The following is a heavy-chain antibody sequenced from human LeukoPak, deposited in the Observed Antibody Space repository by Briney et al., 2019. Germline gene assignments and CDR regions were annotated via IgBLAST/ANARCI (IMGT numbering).Heavy chain of an antibody. D-gene: IGHD3-22*01. J-gene: IGHJ4*02. V-gene: IGHV3-33*06. CDR1: GFTFSSYG. CDR3: AKDPSYYYDSSGLDW. CDR2: IWYDGSNK. Sequence: GGSLRLSCAASGFTFSSYGMHWVRQAPGKGLEWVAVIWYDGSNKYYADSVKGRFTISRDNSKNTLYLQMNSLRAEDTAVYYCAKDPSYYYDSSGLDWWGQGTLVTVSS.